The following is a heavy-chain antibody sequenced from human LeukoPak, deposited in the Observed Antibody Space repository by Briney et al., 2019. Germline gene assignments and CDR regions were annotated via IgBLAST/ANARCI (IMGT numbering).Heavy chain of an antibody. CDR2: INPNSGGT. Sequence: GASVTVSCKASGYTFTGYYMHWVRQAPGQGLEWMGWINPNSGGTNYAQKFQGRVTMTRDTSISTAYMELSRLRSDDTAVYYCARARDVVPAAIRRYYYYMDVWGKGTTVTVSS. CDR1: GYTFTGYY. V-gene: IGHV1-2*02. D-gene: IGHD2-2*02. J-gene: IGHJ6*03. CDR3: ARARDVVPAAIRRYYYYMDV.